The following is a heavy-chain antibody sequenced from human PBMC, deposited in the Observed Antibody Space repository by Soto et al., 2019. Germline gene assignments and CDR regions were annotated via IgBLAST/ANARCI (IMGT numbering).Heavy chain of an antibody. D-gene: IGHD3-10*01. Sequence: VASVKVSCKASGYTFTSYDINWVRQATGQGLEWMGWMNPNSGNTGYAQKFQGRVTMTRNTSISTAYMELSSLRSEDTAVYYCARGGYRGYGSGSYYNDYYYGMDVWGQGTTVTVSS. CDR1: GYTFTSYD. V-gene: IGHV1-8*01. CDR3: ARGGYRGYGSGSYYNDYYYGMDV. CDR2: MNPNSGNT. J-gene: IGHJ6*02.